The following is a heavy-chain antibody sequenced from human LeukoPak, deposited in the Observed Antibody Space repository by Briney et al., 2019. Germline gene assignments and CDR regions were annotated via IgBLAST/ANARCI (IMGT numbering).Heavy chain of an antibody. D-gene: IGHD5-18*01. V-gene: IGHV4-59*11. Sequence: PSETLSLTCTVSGCSISSHYWSWIRQPPGKGLEWVGYIYYSGSTNYNPSLKSRVTISVDTSKNQFSLKLSSVTAADTAVYYCARCEAGYSYGEFDYWGQGTLVTVSS. J-gene: IGHJ4*02. CDR3: ARCEAGYSYGEFDY. CDR1: GCSISSHY. CDR2: IYYSGST.